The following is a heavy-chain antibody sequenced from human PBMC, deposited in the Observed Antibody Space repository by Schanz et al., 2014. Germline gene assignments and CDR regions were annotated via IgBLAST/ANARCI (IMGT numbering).Heavy chain of an antibody. CDR1: GFIFNDYY. V-gene: IGHV3-15*04. CDR2: IENNANGATT. CDR3: TTFNNRDALYI. Sequence: DVQLLESGGGLVQPGGSLRLSCAASGFIFNDYYMSWVRQAPGKGLEWVGRIENNANGATTDYAAPVKGRFTVSRDDSRNTLYLQMNTLRTDDTALYYCTTFNNRDALYIWGQGTMVSVSS. J-gene: IGHJ3*02. D-gene: IGHD1-20*01.